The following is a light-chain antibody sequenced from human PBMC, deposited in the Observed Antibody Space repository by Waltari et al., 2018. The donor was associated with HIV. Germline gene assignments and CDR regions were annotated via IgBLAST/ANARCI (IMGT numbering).Light chain of an antibody. CDR1: RSAVGTYNL. V-gene: IGLV2-23*02. J-gene: IGLJ1*01. CDR2: EVN. Sequence: QSALTQPASGSGSPGQSITISCTATRSAVGTYNLVSWYQQHPGKAPKLMIYEVNKRPSGVSNRFSGSKSSNTASLTISGLQAEDEADYYCCSYAGSPYVFGTGTKVTVL. CDR3: CSYAGSPYV.